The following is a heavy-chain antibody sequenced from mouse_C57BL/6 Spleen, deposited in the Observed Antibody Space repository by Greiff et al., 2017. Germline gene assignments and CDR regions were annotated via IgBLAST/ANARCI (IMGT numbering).Heavy chain of an antibody. CDR3: ARGGDYDSRFAY. Sequence: EVKLQESGPGLVKPSQSLSLTCSVTGYSLTRVYYWNWIRQFPGNKLEWMGYISYDGSNNYNPSLKNRISINRDTSKNQFFLKLKSVTTEDTATYYCARGGDYDSRFAYWGQGTLVTVSA. CDR1: GYSLTRVYY. J-gene: IGHJ3*01. D-gene: IGHD2-4*01. V-gene: IGHV3-6*01. CDR2: ISYDGSN.